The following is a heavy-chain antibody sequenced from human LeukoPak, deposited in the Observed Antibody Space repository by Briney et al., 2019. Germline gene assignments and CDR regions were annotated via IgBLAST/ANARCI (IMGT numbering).Heavy chain of an antibody. J-gene: IGHJ4*02. V-gene: IGHV4-39*01. CDR2: IYYSGSA. CDR3: ARPTDFWSGFFDY. Sequence: SETLSLTCTVSGGSVSSSTYYWGWIRQPPGKGLEWIGSIYYSGSAYYNPSLKSRVTISVDTSKNQFSLKLSSVTAADTAVYYCARPTDFWSGFFDYWGQGTLVTVSS. CDR1: GGSVSSSTYY. D-gene: IGHD3-3*01.